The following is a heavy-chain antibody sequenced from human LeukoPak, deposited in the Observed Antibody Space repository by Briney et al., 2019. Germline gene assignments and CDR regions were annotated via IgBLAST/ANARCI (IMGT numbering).Heavy chain of an antibody. Sequence: GGSLRLSCAASGFTVSSDYMSWVCQAPGKGLEWVSVIYSGGSTYYADSVKGRFTISRDNSKNTLYLQMNSLRAEDTAVYYCARAPEGMVRGVIICGYFDYRGQGTLVTVSS. CDR2: IYSGGST. CDR3: ARAPEGMVRGVIICGYFDY. D-gene: IGHD3-10*01. J-gene: IGHJ4*02. CDR1: GFTVSSDY. V-gene: IGHV3-66*01.